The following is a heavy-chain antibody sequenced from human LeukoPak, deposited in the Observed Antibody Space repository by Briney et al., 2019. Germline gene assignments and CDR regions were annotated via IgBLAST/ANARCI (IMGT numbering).Heavy chain of an antibody. D-gene: IGHD6-19*01. CDR3: VRDADISDWYSYSDY. J-gene: IGHJ4*02. Sequence: PGGSLRLSCTASGFTFSNYGMHWVRQAPGKGLEWVAIIWLDGSDQRYADSVKGRFSISRDNSKNILYLQMNSLRAEDTAVYHCVRDADISDWYSYSDYWGQGTLVTVSS. CDR2: IWLDGSDQ. CDR1: GFTFSNYG. V-gene: IGHV3-33*01.